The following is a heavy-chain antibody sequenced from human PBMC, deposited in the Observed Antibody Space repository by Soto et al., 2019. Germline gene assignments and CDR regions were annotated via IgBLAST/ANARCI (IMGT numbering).Heavy chain of an antibody. Sequence: QVQLVESGGGVVQPGRSLRLSCAASGFTFSSYGMHWVRQAPGKGLEWVAVISYDGSNKYYADSVKGRFTISRDNSQNTLYLQMNSLRAEDTAVYYCAKDLYGDYEYYFDYWGQGTLVTGSS. V-gene: IGHV3-30*18. CDR2: ISYDGSNK. J-gene: IGHJ4*02. CDR1: GFTFSSYG. CDR3: AKDLYGDYEYYFDY. D-gene: IGHD4-17*01.